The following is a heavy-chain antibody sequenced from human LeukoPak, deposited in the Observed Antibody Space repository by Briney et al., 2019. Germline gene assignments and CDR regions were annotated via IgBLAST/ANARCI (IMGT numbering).Heavy chain of an antibody. J-gene: IGHJ3*02. CDR1: GGSISSGDYY. V-gene: IGHV4-30-4*08. Sequence: SQTLSLTCTVSGGSISSGDYYWSWIRQPPGKGLEWIGYIYYSGSTYYNPSLKSRVTISVDTCKNQFSLKLSSVTAADTAVYYCASPPHSGSSPEDAFDIWGQGTMVTVSS. D-gene: IGHD1-26*01. CDR2: IYYSGST. CDR3: ASPPHSGSSPEDAFDI.